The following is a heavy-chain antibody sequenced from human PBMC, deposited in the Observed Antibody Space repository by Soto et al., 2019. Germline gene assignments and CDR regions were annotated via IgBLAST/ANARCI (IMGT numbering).Heavy chain of an antibody. Sequence: PGGSLRLSCAASGFSFSSFAVHWVRQAPGKGPEWVAVMSSDETKINYADSVKGRFTISRDNSKNTLFLQLNGLRPEDTAVYFCAKDRGSGTLRYYGMDVWGQGTTVTVSS. CDR3: AKDRGSGTLRYYGMDV. CDR2: MSSDETKI. D-gene: IGHD3-10*01. V-gene: IGHV3-30*18. CDR1: GFSFSSFA. J-gene: IGHJ6*02.